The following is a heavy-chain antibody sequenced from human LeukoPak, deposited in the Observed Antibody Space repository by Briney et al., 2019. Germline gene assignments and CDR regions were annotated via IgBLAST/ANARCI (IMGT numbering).Heavy chain of an antibody. V-gene: IGHV3-23*01. J-gene: IGHJ4*02. D-gene: IGHD3-22*01. CDR3: AKSRARREGSSGSIDY. CDR2: ISGSGGSP. Sequence: PGGSLTLFCAASGFTFSNYAMSWVRQAPGKGLEWVSAISGSGGSPYYVDSVKGRFTISRDNSKNTLHLQMNSLRAEDTAVYYCAKSRARREGSSGSIDYWGQGTLVTVSS. CDR1: GFTFSNYA.